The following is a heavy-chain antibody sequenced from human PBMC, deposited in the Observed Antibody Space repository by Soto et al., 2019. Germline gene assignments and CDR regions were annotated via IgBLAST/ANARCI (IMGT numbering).Heavy chain of an antibody. Sequence: PGGSLRLSCAASGFTFSDYYMSWIRQAPGKGLEWVSYISSSSSYTNYADSVKGRFTISRDNAKNSLYLQMNSLRAEDTAVYYCARVFPHYYGSGSYSDYYYGMDVWGQGTTVTVSS. CDR3: ARVFPHYYGSGSYSDYYYGMDV. V-gene: IGHV3-11*05. CDR2: ISSSSSYT. D-gene: IGHD3-10*01. CDR1: GFTFSDYY. J-gene: IGHJ6*02.